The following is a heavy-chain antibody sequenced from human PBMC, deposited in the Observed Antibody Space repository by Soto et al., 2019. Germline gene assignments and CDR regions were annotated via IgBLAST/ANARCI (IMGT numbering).Heavy chain of an antibody. D-gene: IGHD6-19*01. CDR2: ISSSGSTI. CDR3: ARDPDSSGWYNWFDP. CDR1: GFTFSSYS. Sequence: LRLSCAASGFTFSSYSMNWVRQAPGKGLEWVSYISSSGSTIYYADSVKGRFTISRDNAKNSLYLQMNSLRAEDTAVYYCARDPDSSGWYNWFDPWGQGTLVTGSS. V-gene: IGHV3-48*01. J-gene: IGHJ5*02.